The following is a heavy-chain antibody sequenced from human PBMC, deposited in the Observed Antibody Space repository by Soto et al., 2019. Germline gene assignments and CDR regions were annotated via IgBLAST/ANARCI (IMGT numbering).Heavy chain of an antibody. CDR1: GGSFSGYY. CDR3: ARLITMIVVVKGMDV. D-gene: IGHD3-22*01. V-gene: IGHV4-34*01. CDR2: INPGGGT. Sequence: LSLTCAVYGGSFSGYYWSWIRQPPGTGLEWIVEINPGGGTNYNPPLKSRVSISVDTSKNQFSLKLSSVTAADTAVYYCARLITMIVVVKGMDVWGQGTTVTVS. J-gene: IGHJ6*02.